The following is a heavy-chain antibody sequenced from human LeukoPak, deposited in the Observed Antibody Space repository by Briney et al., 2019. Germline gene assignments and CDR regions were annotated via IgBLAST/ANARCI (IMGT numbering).Heavy chain of an antibody. CDR2: FDPEDGET. CDR3: ATVLNVPAAMGRRGGRYYFDY. Sequence: ASVKVSCKVSGYTLTELSMHWVRQAPGKGLEWMGGFDPEDGETIYAQKFQGRVTMTEDTSTDTAYMELSSLRSEDTAVYYCATVLNVPAAMGRRGGRYYFDYWGQGTLVTVSS. D-gene: IGHD2-2*01. CDR1: GYTLTELS. J-gene: IGHJ4*02. V-gene: IGHV1-24*01.